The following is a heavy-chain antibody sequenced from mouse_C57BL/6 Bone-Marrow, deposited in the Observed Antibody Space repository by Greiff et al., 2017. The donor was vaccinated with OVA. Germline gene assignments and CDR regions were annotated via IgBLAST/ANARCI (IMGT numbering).Heavy chain of an antibody. V-gene: IGHV5-12*01. CDR3: ARRDSNYGFDY. D-gene: IGHD2-5*01. CDR2: ISNGGGST. CDR1: GFTFSDYY. Sequence: EVQLVESGGGLVQPGGSLKLSCAASGFTFSDYYMYWVRQTPEKRLEWVAYISNGGGSTYYPDTVKGRFTISRDNAKNTLYLQMSRLKSEDTAMYYCARRDSNYGFDYWGQGTTLTVSS. J-gene: IGHJ2*01.